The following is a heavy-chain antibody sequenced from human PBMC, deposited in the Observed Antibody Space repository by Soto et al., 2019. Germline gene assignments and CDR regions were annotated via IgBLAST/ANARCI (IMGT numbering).Heavy chain of an antibody. CDR2: ISAYNGNT. D-gene: IGHD3-22*01. J-gene: IGHJ3*02. Sequence: ASVKVSCKASGYTFTSYGISWVRQAPGQGLEWMGWISAYNGNTNYAQKLQGRVTMTTDTSTSTAYMELRSLRSDDTAVYYCASTGPYYYDSSGFSGAFDIWGQGTMVTVSS. V-gene: IGHV1-18*01. CDR1: GYTFTSYG. CDR3: ASTGPYYYDSSGFSGAFDI.